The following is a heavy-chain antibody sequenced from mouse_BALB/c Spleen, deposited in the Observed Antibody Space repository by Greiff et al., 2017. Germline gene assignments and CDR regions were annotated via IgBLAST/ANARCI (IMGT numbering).Heavy chain of an antibody. CDR1: GYTFSSYW. CDR3: ESSTRITKGAGFAY. Sequence: QVQLQQSGAELMQPGASVRISCKATGYTFSSYWIEWVKQRPGHGLEWIGGILPGSGSTNYNEKFKGKATFTADTSSNTAYMQLSSLTSVGSAVYDCESSTRITKGAGFAYWGQGTLVTVSA. J-gene: IGHJ3*01. D-gene: IGHD2-4*01. CDR2: ILPGSGST. V-gene: IGHV1-9*01.